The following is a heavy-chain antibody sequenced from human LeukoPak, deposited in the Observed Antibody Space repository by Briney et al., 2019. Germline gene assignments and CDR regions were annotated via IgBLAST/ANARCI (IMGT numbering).Heavy chain of an antibody. Sequence: GGALRLSCAAAGFTFYNAWMTWVRQAPGKGREGVGRIKSKTDGGTADYVAPVKGRFTISRDDSKNTLYLQMDNLKTEDTAVYYCTTFARDFWGQGTLVTVSS. CDR3: TTFARDF. V-gene: IGHV3-15*01. CDR2: IKSKTDGGTA. J-gene: IGHJ4*02. CDR1: GFTFYNAW.